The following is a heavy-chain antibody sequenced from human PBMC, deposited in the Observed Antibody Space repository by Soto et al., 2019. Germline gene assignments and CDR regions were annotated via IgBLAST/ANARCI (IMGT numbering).Heavy chain of an antibody. D-gene: IGHD3-10*01. V-gene: IGHV3-30*18. CDR1: GFTFSSYG. CDR3: VKGADHASGSYYTLDN. Sequence: QVQLVESGGGVVQPGRSLRLSCAASGFTFSSYGILWVRQAPGKGLEWVALVSYDGRNTYYADSVKGRFSISRDNFQKTLYLQMNSLRTEDTAVYYCVKGADHASGSYYTLDNWGQGTLVTVSS. J-gene: IGHJ4*02. CDR2: VSYDGRNT.